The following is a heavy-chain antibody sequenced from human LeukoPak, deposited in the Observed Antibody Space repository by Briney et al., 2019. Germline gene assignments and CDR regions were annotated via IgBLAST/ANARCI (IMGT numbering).Heavy chain of an antibody. CDR1: GFTFSSYW. D-gene: IGHD4-17*01. CDR2: INQDGSEK. Sequence: GGSLRLSCAAAGFTFSSYWMSWVRQAPGKGLEWVANINQDGSEKYYVDSEKGRFTISRDNAKNSLYLQMNSLRAEDTAVYYCARDERGDSVTTSRWGQGTLVTVSS. CDR3: ARDERGDSVTTSR. V-gene: IGHV3-7*01. J-gene: IGHJ4*02.